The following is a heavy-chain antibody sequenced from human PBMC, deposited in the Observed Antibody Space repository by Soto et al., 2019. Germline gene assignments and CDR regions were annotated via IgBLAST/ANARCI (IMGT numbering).Heavy chain of an antibody. V-gene: IGHV1-69*12. CDR2: IIPIFGTA. CDR1: GGTFSSYA. D-gene: IGHD1-1*01. CDR3: ARAVAGASNPFDY. J-gene: IGHJ4*02. Sequence: QVQLVQAGAEVKKPGSSVKVSCKASGGTFSSYAISWVRQAPGQGLEWMGGIIPIFGTANYAQKLQGTVTITADESTSAAYMELSSLSSEYPAVYWCARAVAGASNPFDYGGQGTVVTVAS.